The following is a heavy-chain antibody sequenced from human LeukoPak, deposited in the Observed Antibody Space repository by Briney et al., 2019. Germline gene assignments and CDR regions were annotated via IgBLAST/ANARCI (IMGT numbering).Heavy chain of an antibody. J-gene: IGHJ6*03. Sequence: SVKVSCKASGGTLSSYAISWVRQAPGQGLEWMGGIIPIFGTANYAQKFQGRVTITADESTSTAYMELSSLRSEDTAVYYCARVRSCSSTSCYGGYYYMDVWGKGTTVTVSS. CDR3: ARVRSCSSTSCYGGYYYMDV. V-gene: IGHV1-69*13. D-gene: IGHD2-2*01. CDR1: GGTLSSYA. CDR2: IIPIFGTA.